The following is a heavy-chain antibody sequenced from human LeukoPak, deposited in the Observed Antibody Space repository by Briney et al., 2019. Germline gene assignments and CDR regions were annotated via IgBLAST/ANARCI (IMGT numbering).Heavy chain of an antibody. CDR1: GFSLRNYW. CDR2: INSDESNI. CDR3: AKGPLIEVAGTTWDY. D-gene: IGHD6-19*01. V-gene: IGHV3-74*01. J-gene: IGHJ4*02. Sequence: GGSLRLSCAASGFSLRNYWMHWVRQAPGKGLVWVSRINSDESNINYADSVKGRFTVSRDNAKNTLYLQMDSLRAEDTAVYYCAKGPLIEVAGTTWDYWGQGTLVTVSS.